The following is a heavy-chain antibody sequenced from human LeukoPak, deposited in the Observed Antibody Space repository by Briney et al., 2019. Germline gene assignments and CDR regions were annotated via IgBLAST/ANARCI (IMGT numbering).Heavy chain of an antibody. V-gene: IGHV3-15*01. CDR1: GFTFSNAW. CDR2: IKSKTDGGTT. J-gene: IGHJ4*02. D-gene: IGHD2-15*01. CDR3: TTESLVVAIPY. Sequence: GGSLRLSCAASGFTFSNAWMSWVRQAPGKGLEWVGRIKSKTDGGTTDYAAPVKGRFTISRDDSKNTLYLQMNSLKPEDTALYYCTTESLVVAIPYWGQGTLVTVSS.